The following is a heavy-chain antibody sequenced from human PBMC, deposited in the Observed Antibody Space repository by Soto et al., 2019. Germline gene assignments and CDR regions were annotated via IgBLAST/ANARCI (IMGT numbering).Heavy chain of an antibody. CDR1: GYTFTGYY. J-gene: IGHJ6*02. Sequence: ASVKVSCKASGYTFTGYYMHWVRQAPGQGLEWMGWISAYNGNTNYAQKLQGRVTMTTDTSTSTAYMELRSLRSDDTAVYYCARDFYYDSSGYSYYYYYYGMDVWGQGTTVTVSS. CDR3: ARDFYYDSSGYSYYYYYYGMDV. D-gene: IGHD3-22*01. CDR2: ISAYNGNT. V-gene: IGHV1-18*04.